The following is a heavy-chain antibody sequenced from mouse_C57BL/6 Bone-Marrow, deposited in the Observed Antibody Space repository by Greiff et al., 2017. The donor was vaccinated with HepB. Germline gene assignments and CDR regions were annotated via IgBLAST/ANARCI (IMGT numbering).Heavy chain of an antibody. CDR3: ARDRRDDYAMDY. V-gene: IGHV5-4*01. CDR2: ISDGGSYT. Sequence: EVHLVESGGGLVKPGGSLKLSCAASGFTFSSYAMSWVRQTPEKRLEWVATISDGGSYTYYPDNVKGRFTISRDNAKNNLYLQMSHLKSEDTAMYYCARDRRDDYAMDYWGQGTSVTVSS. CDR1: GFTFSSYA. D-gene: IGHD3-3*01. J-gene: IGHJ4*01.